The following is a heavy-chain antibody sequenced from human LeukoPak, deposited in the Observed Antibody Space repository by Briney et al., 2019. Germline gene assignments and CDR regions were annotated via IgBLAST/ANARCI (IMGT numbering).Heavy chain of an antibody. CDR3: AREDYYNSGGYYLDY. V-gene: IGHV4-38-2*02. J-gene: IGHJ4*02. D-gene: IGHD3-22*01. CDR1: GDSITGYY. Sequence: PSETLSLTCSVSGDSITGYYWGWIRQPPGKGLEWIGNIYYTGNTYYNSSLKSRVTISVDTSKNQFSLKLSSVTAADTAVYFCAREDYYNSGGYYLDYWGQGTLVTVSS. CDR2: IYYTGNT.